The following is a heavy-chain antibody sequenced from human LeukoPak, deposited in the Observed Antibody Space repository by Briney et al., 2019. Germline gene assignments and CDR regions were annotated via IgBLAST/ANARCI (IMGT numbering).Heavy chain of an antibody. J-gene: IGHJ5*02. V-gene: IGHV1-46*01. CDR1: GYTFTSYA. CDR3: ARDGILAAAGTGNWFDP. D-gene: IGHD6-13*01. Sequence: GASVKVSCKASGYTFTSYAMNWVRQAPGQGLEWMGIINPSGGTTGYAQKFQGRVTMTRDTSTSTVYMELSSLRYEDTAVYYCARDGILAAAGTGNWFDPWGQGTLVTVSS. CDR2: INPSGGTT.